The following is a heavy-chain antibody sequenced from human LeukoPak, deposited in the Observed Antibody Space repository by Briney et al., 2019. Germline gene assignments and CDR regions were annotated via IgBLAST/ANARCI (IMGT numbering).Heavy chain of an antibody. J-gene: IGHJ3*02. D-gene: IGHD5-18*01. Sequence: GGSLRLTCAASGFTFRSYGMNWVRQAPGKGLEWVSGISGSGGSTYYADSVKGRFTISRDNSKNTLYLQMNSLRAEDTAVYYCARARSSYGYGDAFDIWGQGTMVTVSS. CDR3: ARARSSYGYGDAFDI. V-gene: IGHV3-23*01. CDR2: ISGSGGST. CDR1: GFTFRSYG.